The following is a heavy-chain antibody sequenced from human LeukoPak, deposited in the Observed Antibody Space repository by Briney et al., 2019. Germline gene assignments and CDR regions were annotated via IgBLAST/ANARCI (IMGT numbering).Heavy chain of an antibody. J-gene: IGHJ4*02. CDR1: GFTFSSYA. V-gene: IGHV3-21*01. CDR3: ARVSSGYFDWLTNDY. CDR2: ISSSSSYI. D-gene: IGHD3-9*01. Sequence: GGSLRLSCAASGFTFSSYAMNWVRQAPGKGLEWVSSISSSSSYIYYADSVKGRFTISRDNAKNSLYLQMNSLRAEDTAVYYCARVSSGYFDWLTNDYWGRGTLVTVSS.